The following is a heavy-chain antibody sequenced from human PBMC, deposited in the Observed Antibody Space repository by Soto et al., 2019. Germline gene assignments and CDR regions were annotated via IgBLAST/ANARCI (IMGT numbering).Heavy chain of an antibody. CDR3: ARHSAFWSGYYVTWFDP. CDR1: GGSISSSSYY. CDR2: IYYSGST. Sequence: SETLSLTCTVSGGSISSSSYYWGWIRQPPGKGLEWIGSIYYSGSTYYNPSLKSRVTISVDTSKNQFSLKLSSVTAADTAVYYCARHSAFWSGYYVTWFDPWGQGTLVTVSS. V-gene: IGHV4-39*01. J-gene: IGHJ5*02. D-gene: IGHD3-3*01.